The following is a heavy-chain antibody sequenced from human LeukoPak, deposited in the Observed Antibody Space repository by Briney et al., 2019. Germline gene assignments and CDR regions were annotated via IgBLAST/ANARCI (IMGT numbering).Heavy chain of an antibody. CDR2: ISAYNGNT. CDR1: GYTFTDYY. Sequence: ASVKVSCKASGYTFTDYYVHWVRQAPGQGLEWMGWISAYNGNTNYAQKLQGRVTMTTDTSTSTAYMELRSLRSDDTAVYYCARVSYDYGDQEDYWGQGTLVTVSS. J-gene: IGHJ4*02. D-gene: IGHD4-17*01. CDR3: ARVSYDYGDQEDY. V-gene: IGHV1-18*04.